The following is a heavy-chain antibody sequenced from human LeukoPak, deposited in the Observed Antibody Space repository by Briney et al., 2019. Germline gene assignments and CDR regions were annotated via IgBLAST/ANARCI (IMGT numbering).Heavy chain of an antibody. D-gene: IGHD6-6*01. CDR2: ISSDGRST. V-gene: IGHV3-74*03. J-gene: IGHJ4*02. CDR3: AGDQRVTGRPDIDY. Sequence: GGSLRRSCAASRFTVRNHWMHWVRQTPGKGLLWVSRISSDGRSTTYTDSVKGRFTISRDNATNTMYLQMNNLRAEDTAIYYCAGDQRVTGRPDIDYWGQGTLVIVSS. CDR1: RFTVRNHW.